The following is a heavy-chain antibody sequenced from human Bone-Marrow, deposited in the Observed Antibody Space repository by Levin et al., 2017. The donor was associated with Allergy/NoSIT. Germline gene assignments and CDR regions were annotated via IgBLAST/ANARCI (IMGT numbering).Heavy chain of an antibody. J-gene: IGHJ4*02. D-gene: IGHD2-2*01. Sequence: RASVKVSCKTSGYTFTSHAISWVRQAPGQGLEWMGWISTYNGNTNYAQTLQGRVTMTTDTSTSTAYMELRSLSSDDTAVYYCARTCSSFSCYFIYWGQGTLVTVSS. CDR2: ISTYNGNT. V-gene: IGHV1-18*01. CDR1: GYTFTSHA. CDR3: ARTCSSFSCYFIY.